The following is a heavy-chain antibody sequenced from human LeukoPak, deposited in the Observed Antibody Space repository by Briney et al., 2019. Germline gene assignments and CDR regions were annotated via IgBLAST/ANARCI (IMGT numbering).Heavy chain of an antibody. CDR2: IHYSGST. Sequence: ASETLSLTCAVSGGSISSSSYYWGWIRQPPGKGLDWIGSIHYSGSTYYNPSLKGRFTISVDTSKNQFSLKLSSVTAADTAVYYCARFSRYSSGWLTPIYLDYWGQGTLVTVSS. D-gene: IGHD6-19*01. CDR1: GGSISSSSYY. CDR3: ARFSRYSSGWLTPIYLDY. V-gene: IGHV4-39*01. J-gene: IGHJ4*02.